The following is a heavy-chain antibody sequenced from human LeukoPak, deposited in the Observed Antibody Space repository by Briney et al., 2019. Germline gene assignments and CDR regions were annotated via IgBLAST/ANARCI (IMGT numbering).Heavy chain of an antibody. CDR3: AKDQQNYYGSGSLDY. J-gene: IGHJ4*02. CDR2: INAGNGNT. V-gene: IGHV1-3*01. CDR1: GYTFTSYA. D-gene: IGHD3-10*01. Sequence: GASVKVSCKASGYTFTSYAMHWVRQAPGQRLEWMGWINAGNGNTKYSQKFQGRVTITRDTSASTAYMELSSLRAEDTALYYCAKDQQNYYGSGSLDYWGQGTLVTVSS.